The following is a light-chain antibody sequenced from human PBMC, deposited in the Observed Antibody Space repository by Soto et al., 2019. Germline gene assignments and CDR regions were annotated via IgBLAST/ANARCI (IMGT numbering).Light chain of an antibody. CDR1: KNDIGAYNY. CDR2: EVT. J-gene: IGLJ1*01. Sequence: QSVLTQPPSASGSPGQSVTISCTGTKNDIGAYNYVSWYQQHPGKAPKLIIYEVTRRPSGVPDRFSGSKSGTTASLTVSGLQAVDKADYFCKAYAGSNTYVFGSGTKVTVL. CDR3: KAYAGSNTYV. V-gene: IGLV2-8*01.